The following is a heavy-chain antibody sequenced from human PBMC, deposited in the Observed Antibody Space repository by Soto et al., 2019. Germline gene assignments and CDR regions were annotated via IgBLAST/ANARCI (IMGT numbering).Heavy chain of an antibody. D-gene: IGHD1-1*01. J-gene: IGHJ5*02. CDR2: ISAYNGNT. CDR1: GYTFTSYG. V-gene: IGHV1-18*01. Sequence: QVQLVQSGAEVKKPGASVKVSCKASGYTFTSYGISWVRQAPGQGLEWMGWISAYNGNTNYAQKLQGRVTITTDTSTSTAYMELRSLRSDDTAVYYCVCAWNAGPTGGWFDPWGQGTLVTVSS. CDR3: VCAWNAGPTGGWFDP.